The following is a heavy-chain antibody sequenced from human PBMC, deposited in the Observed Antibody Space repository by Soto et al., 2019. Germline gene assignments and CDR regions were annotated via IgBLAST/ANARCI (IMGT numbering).Heavy chain of an antibody. CDR2: IRKDGSKT. CDR1: GFTFSSDW. J-gene: IGHJ3*02. V-gene: IGHV3-7*05. D-gene: IGHD6-13*01. CDR3: ARDVSPGTSSLYFDDFDI. Sequence: EARLVESGGDLVQPGGSLRLSCAASGFTFSSDWMTWVRQAPGKGLEWVANIRKDGSKTSYLDSVRGRFTISRDNAQSSLYLQMDSVRAEDMALCYCARDVSPGTSSLYFDDFDIWGQGTMVTVSS.